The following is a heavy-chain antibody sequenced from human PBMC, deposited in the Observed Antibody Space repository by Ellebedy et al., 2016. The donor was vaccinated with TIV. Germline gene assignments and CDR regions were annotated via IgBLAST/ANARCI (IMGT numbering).Heavy chain of an antibody. V-gene: IGHV4-4*07. CDR3: AREKTVAGGGNHLNS. J-gene: IGHJ4*02. Sequence: MPSETLSLTCSVSGGSMIAYYWIWVRQPAGRKLEWIGRIYSTGSTNYNPSLKSRVTMSLDTSKNQFTLHLTSVTAADTAVYYCAREKTVAGGGNHLNSWGPGTLVTVSS. CDR2: IYSTGST. CDR1: GGSMIAYY. D-gene: IGHD6-19*01.